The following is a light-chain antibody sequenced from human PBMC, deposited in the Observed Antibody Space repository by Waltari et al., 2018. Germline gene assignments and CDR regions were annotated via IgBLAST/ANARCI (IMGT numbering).Light chain of an antibody. V-gene: IGLV1-47*01. Sequence: QSVLTHPPPVPGTPGRRATISFSGRNSNIGWPSVYWFQQLPGTAPKPLIYENEERPSGVPGRFSGSKSGTSASLTITGLRSEDEADYFCAAWDGSLTILFGGGTKVTVL. CDR1: NSNIGWPS. CDR2: ENE. CDR3: AAWDGSLTIL. J-gene: IGLJ2*01.